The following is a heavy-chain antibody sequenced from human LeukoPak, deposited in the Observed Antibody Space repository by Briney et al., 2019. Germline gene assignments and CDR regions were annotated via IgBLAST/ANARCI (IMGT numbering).Heavy chain of an antibody. V-gene: IGHV4-34*01. CDR2: INHSGST. J-gene: IGHJ4*02. Sequence: SETLSLTCAVYGGSFSGDYWSWFRQPPGKGLEWIGEINHSGSTNYNPSLKSRVTISVDTSKNQFSLKLRSVTAADTAVYYCARDLAAWTLRVLDYWGQGTLVTVFS. D-gene: IGHD6-25*01. CDR1: GGSFSGDY. CDR3: ARDLAAWTLRVLDY.